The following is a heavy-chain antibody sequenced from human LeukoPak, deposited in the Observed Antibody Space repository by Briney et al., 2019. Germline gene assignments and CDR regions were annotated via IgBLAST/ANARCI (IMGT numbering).Heavy chain of an antibody. D-gene: IGHD3-9*01. CDR3: GVLRYFDWLPRY. V-gene: IGHV1-18*04. J-gene: IGHJ4*02. CDR1: GYTFTSYG. CDR2: ISAYNGNT. Sequence: GASVKVSFKASGYTFTSYGISWVRQAPGQGLEWMGWISAYNGNTNYAQKLQGRVTMTTDTSTRTAYMELRSLRSDDTAVYYCGVLRYFDWLPRYWGQGTLVTVSS.